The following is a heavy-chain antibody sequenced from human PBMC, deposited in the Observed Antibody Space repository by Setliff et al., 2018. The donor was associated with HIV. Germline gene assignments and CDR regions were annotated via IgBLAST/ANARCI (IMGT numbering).Heavy chain of an antibody. V-gene: IGHV3-23*01. Sequence: PGGSLRLSCAASGFTFSSYAMSWVRQAPGKGLEWVSGISGNGGSTRYADSVKGRFTISRDNSKNTLYLQMNSLRAEDTAVYYCARGKYSSGWYPEAFDIWGQGTMVTVSS. CDR3: ARGKYSSGWYPEAFDI. D-gene: IGHD6-19*01. CDR1: GFTFSSYA. J-gene: IGHJ3*02. CDR2: ISGNGGST.